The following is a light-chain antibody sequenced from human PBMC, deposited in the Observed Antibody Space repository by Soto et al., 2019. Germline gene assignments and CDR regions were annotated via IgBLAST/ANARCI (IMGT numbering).Light chain of an antibody. CDR1: QSVSSW. Sequence: DIQMTQSPSTLSASVGDRVTITCRASQSVSSWLAWYQQKPGKAPKLLIYKASSLESGVPSRFSGSGSGTEFTLTISSLQPEDFGTYYCLQHTSYPWTFGQGTKVDIK. CDR2: KAS. J-gene: IGKJ1*01. CDR3: LQHTSYPWT. V-gene: IGKV1-5*03.